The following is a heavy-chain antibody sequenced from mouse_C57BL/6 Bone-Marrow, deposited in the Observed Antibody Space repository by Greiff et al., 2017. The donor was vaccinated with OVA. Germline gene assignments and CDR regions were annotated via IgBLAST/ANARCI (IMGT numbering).Heavy chain of an antibody. CDR1: GYTFTSYW. J-gene: IGHJ3*01. Sequence: QVHVKQPGAELVKPGASVKVSCKASGYTFTSYWMHWVKQRPGQGLEWIGRIHPSDSDTNYNQKFKGKATLTVDKSSSTAYMQLSSLTSEDSAVYYCAIESVYYYGSSPFAYWGQGTLVTVSA. CDR2: IHPSDSDT. CDR3: AIESVYYYGSSPFAY. V-gene: IGHV1-74*01. D-gene: IGHD1-1*01.